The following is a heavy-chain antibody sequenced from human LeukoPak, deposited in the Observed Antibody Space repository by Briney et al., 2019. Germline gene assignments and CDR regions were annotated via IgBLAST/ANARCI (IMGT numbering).Heavy chain of an antibody. Sequence: GGSLRLSCAASGFTFSRYWMSWVRQAPGKGLEWVANIKQDGSEKYYVDSVKGRFTISRDNAKNSLYLQMNSLRAEDTAVYYCARDEVVVAASGAFDIWGQGTMVTVSS. D-gene: IGHD2-15*01. CDR1: GFTFSRYW. J-gene: IGHJ3*02. CDR3: ARDEVVVAASGAFDI. CDR2: IKQDGSEK. V-gene: IGHV3-7*01.